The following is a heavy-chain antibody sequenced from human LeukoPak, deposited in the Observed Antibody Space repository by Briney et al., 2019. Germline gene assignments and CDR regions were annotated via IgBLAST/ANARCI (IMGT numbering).Heavy chain of an antibody. Sequence: GSSVKLSCKASGGTFSSYAISWVRHPPGQGLEWMGGIVPIFGTADNAQKDQGKGTLTTYESTSTDHMELSSLRSEDTAVYYCAAESVAGTGGWFDPWGQGTLVTVSS. D-gene: IGHD6-19*01. CDR2: IVPIFGTA. J-gene: IGHJ5*02. V-gene: IGHV1-69*05. CDR3: AAESVAGTGGWFDP. CDR1: GGTFSSYA.